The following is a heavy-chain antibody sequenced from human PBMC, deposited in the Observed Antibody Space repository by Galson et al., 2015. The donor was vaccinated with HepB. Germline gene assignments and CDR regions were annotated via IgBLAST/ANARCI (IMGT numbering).Heavy chain of an antibody. Sequence: SLRLSCAASGFTFSTFWMGWVRQAPGKGLEWVANIKPDGGEKCYVDSVKGRFTISRDNAKNSLSLQMNSLRVDDTAIYYCTRDGSGWANFWGQGTLVTVSS. CDR3: TRDGSGWANF. D-gene: IGHD6-19*01. V-gene: IGHV3-7*03. CDR2: IKPDGGEK. J-gene: IGHJ4*02. CDR1: GFTFSTFW.